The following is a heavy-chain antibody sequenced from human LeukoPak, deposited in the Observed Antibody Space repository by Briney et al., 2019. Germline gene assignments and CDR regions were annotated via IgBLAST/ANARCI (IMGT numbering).Heavy chain of an antibody. J-gene: IGHJ6*02. Sequence: VASVKVSCKTSGYTFTTYGISWARQAPGQGLEWMGWISPYNANTNYAQKLQGRVTMTTDTSTSTAYMELRSLRSNDTAVYYCARDLGYHLLTNYYYYGMDVWGQGTTVTVSS. D-gene: IGHD2-2*01. V-gene: IGHV1-18*01. CDR2: ISPYNANT. CDR3: ARDLGYHLLTNYYYYGMDV. CDR1: GYTFTTYG.